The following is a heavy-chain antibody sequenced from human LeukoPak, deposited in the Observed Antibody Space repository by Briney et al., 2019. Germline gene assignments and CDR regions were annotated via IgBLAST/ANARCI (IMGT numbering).Heavy chain of an antibody. D-gene: IGHD2-21*01. CDR3: ARVIPSGGYYYYYYMDV. V-gene: IGHV4-39*07. Sequence: PSETLSLTCTVSGGSISSGSYYWGWIRQPPGKGLKWIGSIYYSGSTYYNPSLKSRVTISVDTSKNQSSLKLSSVTAADTAVYYCARVIPSGGYYYYYYMDVWGKGTTVTVSS. CDR2: IYYSGST. J-gene: IGHJ6*03. CDR1: GGSISSGSYY.